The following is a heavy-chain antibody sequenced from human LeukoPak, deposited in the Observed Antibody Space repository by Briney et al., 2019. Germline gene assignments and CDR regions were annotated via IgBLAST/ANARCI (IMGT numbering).Heavy chain of an antibody. V-gene: IGHV3-72*01. CDR3: VLEYDKDTFNI. Sequence: GGSLRLSCAASGFTFSDRYMDWVRQAPGKGLEWVGLSRNKANRYTTEYAAPVRGRFTISRDGSQNSLYLHMNGLKTEDTAVYYCVLEYDKDTFNIWGQGTMVTVSS. CDR1: GFTFSDRY. CDR2: SRNKANRYTT. J-gene: IGHJ3*02. D-gene: IGHD3-9*01.